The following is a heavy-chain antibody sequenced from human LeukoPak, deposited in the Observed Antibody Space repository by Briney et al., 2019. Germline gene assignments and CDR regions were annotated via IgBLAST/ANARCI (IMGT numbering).Heavy chain of an antibody. CDR2: INHSGST. CDR3: ARAPWIQLWARRGFDY. J-gene: IGHJ4*02. CDR1: GGSFSGYY. V-gene: IGHV4-34*01. Sequence: SENLSLTCAVYGGSFSGYYWSWIRQPPGKGLEWIGEINHSGSTNYNPSLKSRVTISVDTSKNQFSLKLSSVTAADTAVYYCARAPWIQLWARRGFDYWGQGTLVTVSS. D-gene: IGHD5-18*01.